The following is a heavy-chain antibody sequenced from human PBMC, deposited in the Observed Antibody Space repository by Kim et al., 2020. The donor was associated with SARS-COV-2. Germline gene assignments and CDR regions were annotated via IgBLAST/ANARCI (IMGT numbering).Heavy chain of an antibody. CDR3: ASGPIYGNWFDP. CDR2: IYYSGST. D-gene: IGHD2-2*02. J-gene: IGHJ5*02. Sequence: SETLSLTCTVSGGSISSSSYYWGWIRQPPGKGLEWIGSIYYSGSTYYNPSLKSRVTISVDTSKNQFSLKLSSVTAADTAVYYCASGPIYGNWFDPWGQGTLVTVSS. V-gene: IGHV4-39*01. CDR1: GGSISSSSYY.